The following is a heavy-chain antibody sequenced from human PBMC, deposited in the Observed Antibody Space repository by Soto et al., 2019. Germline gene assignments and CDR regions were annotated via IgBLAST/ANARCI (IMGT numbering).Heavy chain of an antibody. Sequence: VKVSCKASGYTFTSYGISWVRQAPGQGLEWMGWISAYNGNTNYAQKLQGRVTMTTDTSTSTAYMELRSLRSDDTAVYYCAKGIYNYGYNSFDHWGQGTLVTVSS. CDR1: GYTFTSYG. CDR3: AKGIYNYGYNSFDH. CDR2: ISAYNGNT. D-gene: IGHD5-18*01. V-gene: IGHV1-18*01. J-gene: IGHJ4*02.